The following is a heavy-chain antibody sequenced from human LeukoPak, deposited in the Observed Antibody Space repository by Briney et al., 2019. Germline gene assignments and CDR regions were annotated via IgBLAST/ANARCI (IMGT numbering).Heavy chain of an antibody. Sequence: GASVTVSCKASGYTFISYDIDWVRQATGQGLEWMGWMSPKSGNTDYAQKLQGRVTMTRNTSINTAYLELSSLRSDDTAGYFCARGVGGLGDMDVWGKGTTVIISS. D-gene: IGHD3-10*01. J-gene: IGHJ6*03. CDR1: GYTFISYD. CDR2: MSPKSGNT. V-gene: IGHV1-8*01. CDR3: ARGVGGLGDMDV.